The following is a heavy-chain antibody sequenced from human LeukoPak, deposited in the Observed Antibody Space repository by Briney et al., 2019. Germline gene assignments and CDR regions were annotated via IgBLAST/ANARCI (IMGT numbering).Heavy chain of an antibody. Sequence: PSETLSLTCTVSGGSISSSSYYWGWIRQPPGKGLEWIGRIYYSGSTYYNPSLKSRVTISVDTSKNQFSLKLNSVTAADTAVYYCARHEIRIYYGSGTLNWFDPWGQGTLVTVSS. CDR1: GGSISSSSYY. CDR2: IYYSGST. J-gene: IGHJ5*02. D-gene: IGHD3-10*01. V-gene: IGHV4-39*01. CDR3: ARHEIRIYYGSGTLNWFDP.